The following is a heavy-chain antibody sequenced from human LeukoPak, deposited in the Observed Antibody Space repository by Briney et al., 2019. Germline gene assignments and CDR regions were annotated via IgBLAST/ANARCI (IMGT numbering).Heavy chain of an antibody. CDR2: ISGSGGST. J-gene: IGHJ4*02. Sequence: GGSLRLSCVASGFTFSSYGMSWVRQAPGKGLEWVSAISGSGGSTYYADSVKGRFTISRDNSKNTLYLQMNSLRAEDTAVYYCAKMDTAMVRPVDYWGQGTLVTVSS. CDR1: GFTFSSYG. D-gene: IGHD5-18*01. CDR3: AKMDTAMVRPVDY. V-gene: IGHV3-23*01.